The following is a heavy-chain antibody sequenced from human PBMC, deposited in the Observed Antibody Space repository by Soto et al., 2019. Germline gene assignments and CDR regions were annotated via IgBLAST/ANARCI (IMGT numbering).Heavy chain of an antibody. CDR1: GFTFSDYY. J-gene: IGHJ6*03. CDR3: ASNPYYYYMDV. CDR2: ISSSGSTI. Sequence: WGSLRLSCAASGFTFSDYYMSWIRQAPGKGLEWVSYISSSGSTIYYADSVKGRFTISRDNAKNSLYLQMNSLRAEDTAVYYCASNPYYYYMDVWGKGTTVTVSS. V-gene: IGHV3-11*01.